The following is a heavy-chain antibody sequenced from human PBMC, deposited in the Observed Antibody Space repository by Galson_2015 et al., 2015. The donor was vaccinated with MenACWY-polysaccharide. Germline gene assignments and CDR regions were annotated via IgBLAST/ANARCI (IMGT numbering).Heavy chain of an antibody. Sequence: SVRLSCTASGYTFTNYAMNWVRQAPGQGLEWVASINTDAGDQKHVEGVTGRVAISMDTSVSTPFLQINSLKAEDTAVYYCARDSKQKVTSVPTVLFDYWGQGTLVTVSS. D-gene: IGHD4-17*01. V-gene: IGHV7-4-1*02. CDR3: ARDSKQKVTSVPTVLFDY. J-gene: IGHJ4*02. CDR1: GYTFTNYA. CDR2: INTDAGDQ.